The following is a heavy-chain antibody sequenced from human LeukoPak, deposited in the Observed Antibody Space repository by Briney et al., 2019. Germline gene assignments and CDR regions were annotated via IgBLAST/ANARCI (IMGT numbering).Heavy chain of an antibody. CDR3: ARAGYDFWSGHAYFDY. CDR1: GFTFSSYA. CDR2: ISYDGSNK. Sequence: PGGSLSLSCAASGFTFSSYAMHWDRQAPGKGLEWVAVISYDGSNKYYADSVKGRFTISRDNSKNTLYLQMNSLRAEDTAVYYCARAGYDFWSGHAYFDYWGQGTLVTVSS. D-gene: IGHD3-3*01. J-gene: IGHJ4*02. V-gene: IGHV3-30-3*01.